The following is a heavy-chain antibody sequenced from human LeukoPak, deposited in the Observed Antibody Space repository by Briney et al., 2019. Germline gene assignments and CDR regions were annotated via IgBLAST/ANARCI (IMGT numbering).Heavy chain of an antibody. Sequence: GASVKVSCKASAYTFTSYTISWVRQAPGQGLEWMGWISAYKGNTNYAQKLQGRVTMTTDTSTSTAYMELRSLRSDDTAVYYCARGAPIRVAVAATFDPWGQGTLVTVPS. CDR1: AYTFTSYT. CDR2: ISAYKGNT. J-gene: IGHJ5*02. D-gene: IGHD6-19*01. V-gene: IGHV1-18*01. CDR3: ARGAPIRVAVAATFDP.